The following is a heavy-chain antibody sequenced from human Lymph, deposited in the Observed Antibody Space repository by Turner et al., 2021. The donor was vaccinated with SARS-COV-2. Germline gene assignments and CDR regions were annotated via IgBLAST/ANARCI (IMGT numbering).Heavy chain of an antibody. V-gene: IGHV3-53*01. Sequence: EVQLVESGGGLIQTGGSLRLSCAASGFTVSSNYMSWVRQAPGKGLEWFSLIYSGVSTLYADSVKGRFTISRDNSKNTLYLQMNSLRADDTAVYYCARVLPYGDYFDFWCQGTLGTVSS. CDR3: ARVLPYGDYFDF. D-gene: IGHD4-17*01. CDR1: GFTVSSNY. J-gene: IGHJ4*02. CDR2: IYSGVST.